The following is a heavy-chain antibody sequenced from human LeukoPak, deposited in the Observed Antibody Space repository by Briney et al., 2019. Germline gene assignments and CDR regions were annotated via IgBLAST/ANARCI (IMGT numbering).Heavy chain of an antibody. CDR2: IYYSGST. Sequence: PSETLSLTCTVSGGSISSYYCSWIRQPPGKGLEWIGYIYYSGSTNYDPSLKSRVTISVDTSKNHFSLKLRSVPAADTAVYYCARAIDYGSGSYYALLFDYWGQGTLVTVSS. CDR3: ARAIDYGSGSYYALLFDY. CDR1: GGSISSYY. J-gene: IGHJ4*02. D-gene: IGHD3-10*01. V-gene: IGHV4-59*12.